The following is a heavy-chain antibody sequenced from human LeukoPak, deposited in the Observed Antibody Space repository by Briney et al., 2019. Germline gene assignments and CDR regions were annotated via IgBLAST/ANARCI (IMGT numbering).Heavy chain of an antibody. J-gene: IGHJ6*02. D-gene: IGHD3-10*01. CDR1: GGTFSSYA. CDR2: IITILGIA. V-gene: IGHV1-69*10. CDR3: ARAGAANYGSVSYRSYGMDV. Sequence: AAVKVSCKSSGGTFSSYAISWVRLAPAQGLEWMGGIITILGIANYAQKFQGRVTSPADKSTSTAYMELSSLRSEDTAVYDCARAGAANYGSVSYRSYGMDVWGQGTTVTVSS.